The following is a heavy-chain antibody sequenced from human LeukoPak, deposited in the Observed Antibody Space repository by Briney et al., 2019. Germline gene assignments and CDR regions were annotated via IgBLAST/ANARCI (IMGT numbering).Heavy chain of an antibody. CDR2: ISTDGGGT. Sequence: KPGGSLRLSCAASGFTFTTYAMHWVRQAPGRGLEYVSAISTDGGGTYYANSVKGRFTISRDNSKNTLYLQMGSLRVEDMAVYYCARYSSGSCYDYWGQGTLVTVSS. CDR3: ARYSSGSCYDY. D-gene: IGHD6-13*01. V-gene: IGHV3-64*01. J-gene: IGHJ4*02. CDR1: GFTFTTYA.